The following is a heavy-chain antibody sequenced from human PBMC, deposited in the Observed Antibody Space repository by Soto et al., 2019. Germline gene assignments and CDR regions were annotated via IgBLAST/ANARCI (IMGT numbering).Heavy chain of an antibody. D-gene: IGHD3-10*01. V-gene: IGHV4-39*01. CDR1: GGSISSSSYY. J-gene: IGHJ6*02. Sequence: NPSETLSLTCTVSGGSISSSSYYWGWIRQPPGKGLEWIGSIYYSGSTYYNPSLKSRVTISVDTSKNQFSLKLSSVTAADTAVYYCARRRGITMAPGGYYYYGMDVWGQGTTVTVSS. CDR2: IYYSGST. CDR3: ARRRGITMAPGGYYYYGMDV.